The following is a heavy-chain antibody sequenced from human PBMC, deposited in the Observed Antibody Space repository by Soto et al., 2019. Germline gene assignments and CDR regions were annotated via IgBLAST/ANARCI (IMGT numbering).Heavy chain of an antibody. CDR2: ISYDGSNK. Sequence: GGSLRLCCAASGFTFCSYAMDGVRQEPGKGLEWVAVISYDGSNKYYADSVKGRFTISRDNSKNTLYLQMNSLRAEDTAVYYCAREGWDTMVRGVIYYYYGMDVWGQGTTVTVSS. CDR3: AREGWDTMVRGVIYYYYGMDV. J-gene: IGHJ6*02. D-gene: IGHD3-10*01. CDR1: GFTFCSYA. V-gene: IGHV3-30-3*01.